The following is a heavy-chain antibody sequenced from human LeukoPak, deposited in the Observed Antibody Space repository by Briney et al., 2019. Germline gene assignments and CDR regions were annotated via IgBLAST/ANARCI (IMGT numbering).Heavy chain of an antibody. CDR1: GGSISSYY. CDR3: APRSEGSWFDP. D-gene: IGHD1-26*01. CDR2: IYYSGST. J-gene: IGHJ5*02. V-gene: IGHV4-59*12. Sequence: SETLSLTCTVSGGSISSYYWSWIRQPPGKGLEWIGYIYYSGSTNYNPSLKSRVTISVDTSKNQFSLKLSSVTAADTAVYYCAPRSEGSWFDPWGQGTLVTVSS.